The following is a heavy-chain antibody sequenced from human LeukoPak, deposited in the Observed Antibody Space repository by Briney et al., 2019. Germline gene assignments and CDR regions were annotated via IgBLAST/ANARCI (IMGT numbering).Heavy chain of an antibody. Sequence: SVKVSCKASGGTFSSYAISWVRQAPGQGLEWMGGIIPIFGTANYAQKFQGRVTITADESTSTAYMELSSLRSEDTAVYYCARDRGAYYYDSSGYLWGQGTLVTVSS. D-gene: IGHD3-22*01. CDR2: IIPIFGTA. V-gene: IGHV1-69*13. CDR1: GGTFSSYA. J-gene: IGHJ4*02. CDR3: ARDRGAYYYDSSGYL.